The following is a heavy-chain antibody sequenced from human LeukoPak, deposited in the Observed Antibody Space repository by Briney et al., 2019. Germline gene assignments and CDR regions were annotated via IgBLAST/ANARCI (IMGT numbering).Heavy chain of an antibody. Sequence: GESLKISCKGSGYSFTSYWIGWVRQMPGKGLEWMRIIYPGDSDTRYSPSFQGQVTISADKSISTAYLQWSSLKASDTAMYYCARQNGYYDSSGYLHNWGQGTLVTVSS. CDR3: ARQNGYYDSSGYLHN. CDR1: GYSFTSYW. D-gene: IGHD3-22*01. V-gene: IGHV5-51*01. CDR2: IYPGDSDT. J-gene: IGHJ4*02.